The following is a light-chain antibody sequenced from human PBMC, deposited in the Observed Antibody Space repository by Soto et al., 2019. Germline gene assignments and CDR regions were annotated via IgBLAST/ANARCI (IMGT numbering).Light chain of an antibody. Sequence: IIMTQSPSSLAVFSGVSATINCKPSQSVLSSSNYKNYLSWYQQKPGQPPKLLIYWASTRESGVPDRFSGSGSGTDFTLTISSLQAEDVAVYYCQQFYHIPPTFGQGTKVDI. CDR3: QQFYHIPPT. V-gene: IGKV4-1*01. CDR1: QSVLSSSNYKNY. J-gene: IGKJ1*01. CDR2: WAS.